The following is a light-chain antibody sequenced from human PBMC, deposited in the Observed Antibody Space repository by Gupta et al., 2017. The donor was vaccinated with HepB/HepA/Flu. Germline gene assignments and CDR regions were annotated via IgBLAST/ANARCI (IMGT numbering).Light chain of an antibody. Sequence: SSELTQDPAVSVALCQTVRITCQGDSLRSYYASWYQQKPGQAPVLVIYGKNNRPSGIPDRFSGSSSGNTASLTITGAQAEDEADYYCNSRDISGNNLVFGGGTKLTVL. CDR1: SLRSYY. V-gene: IGLV3-19*01. CDR3: NSRDISGNNLV. J-gene: IGLJ2*01. CDR2: GKN.